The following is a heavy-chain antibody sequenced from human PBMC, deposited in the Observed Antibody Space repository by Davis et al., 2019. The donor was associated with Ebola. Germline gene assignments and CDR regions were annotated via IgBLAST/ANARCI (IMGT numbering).Heavy chain of an antibody. V-gene: IGHV4-39*07. CDR1: GGSVNSYY. CDR2: IYYSGST. J-gene: IGHJ5*02. CDR3: AREGTYCSGGSCYSAWFDP. Sequence: SETLSLTCTVSGGSVNSYYWGWIRQPPGKGLEWIATIYYSGSTYYNPSLKSRVTISVDTSKNQFSLKLSSVTAADTAVYYCAREGTYCSGGSCYSAWFDPWGQGTLVTVSS. D-gene: IGHD2-15*01.